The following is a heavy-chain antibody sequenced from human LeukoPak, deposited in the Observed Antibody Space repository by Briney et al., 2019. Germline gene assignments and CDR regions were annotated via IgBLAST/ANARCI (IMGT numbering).Heavy chain of an antibody. V-gene: IGHV3-53*01. CDR3: ARDEGLNGMDV. J-gene: IGHJ6*02. Sequence: GGSLRLSCAASGFSFSTYSMNWVRQAPGKGLEWVSVIYSGGSTYYADSVKGRFTISRDNSKNTLYLQMNSLRAEDTAVYYCARDEGLNGMDVWGQGTTVTVSS. CDR1: GFSFSTYS. CDR2: IYSGGST.